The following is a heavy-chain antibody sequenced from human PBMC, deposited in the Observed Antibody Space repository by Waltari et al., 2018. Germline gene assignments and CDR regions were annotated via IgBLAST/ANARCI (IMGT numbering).Heavy chain of an antibody. D-gene: IGHD2-15*01. V-gene: IGHV3-23*01. CDR1: GFTFSSYA. CDR2: ISGSGGST. Sequence: EVQLLESGGGLVQPGGSLRLSCAASGFTFSSYAMSWVRQAPGKGLEWVSAISGSGGSTYYADSVKVRFPIARENSKNTLYLQMNRLRSEDTAVYYCAKSPRSSCYGLNVDYYYYMDVWGKGTTVTVSS. CDR3: AKSPRSSCYGLNVDYYYYMDV. J-gene: IGHJ6*03.